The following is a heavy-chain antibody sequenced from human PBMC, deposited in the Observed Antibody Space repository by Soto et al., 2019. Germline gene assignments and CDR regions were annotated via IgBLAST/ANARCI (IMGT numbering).Heavy chain of an antibody. D-gene: IGHD2-21*02. CDR3: LSTAREGAVPPHWFDR. CDR2: VYYTGST. V-gene: IGHV4-30-4*01. J-gene: IGHJ5*02. CDR1: GASIRSTDYY. Sequence: PSETLSLTCTVSGASIRSTDYYWSWIRQAPGKGLEWIGYVYYTGSTYYNPSLMSRLTISVDTSKNQFSLKLTSVTAAETAVYYCLSTAREGAVPPHWFDRWGQGTQATVSS.